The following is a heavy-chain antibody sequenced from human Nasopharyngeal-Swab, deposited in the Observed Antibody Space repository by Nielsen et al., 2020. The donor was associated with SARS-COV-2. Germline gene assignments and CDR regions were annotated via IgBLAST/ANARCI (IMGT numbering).Heavy chain of an antibody. Sequence: SETLSLTCGVYGESLSGYYWGWIRQPPGKGLEWIGEINHTGSPKTGTTNYNPPLKSRITISVDTSKNQVSLKLNSATAADTALYYCARLWPTVTTQWGQGTMVTVSS. CDR3: ARLWPTVTTQ. CDR1: GESLSGYY. CDR2: INHTGSPKTGTT. D-gene: IGHD4-17*01. J-gene: IGHJ3*01. V-gene: IGHV4-34*01.